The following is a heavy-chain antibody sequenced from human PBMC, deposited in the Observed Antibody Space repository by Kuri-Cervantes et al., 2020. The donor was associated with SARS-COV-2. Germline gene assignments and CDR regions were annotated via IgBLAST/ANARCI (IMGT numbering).Heavy chain of an antibody. CDR3: ARARPWYIGYHYGMDV. Sequence: GESLKISCAASGFTFDDYTMHWVRQAPGKGLEWVSLISWDGGSTYYADSVKGRFTISRDNSKNTLYLQMNSLRAEDTAVYYCARARPWYIGYHYGMDVWGQGTTVTVSS. CDR2: ISWDGGST. J-gene: IGHJ6*02. CDR1: GFTFDDYT. D-gene: IGHD6-13*01. V-gene: IGHV3-43*01.